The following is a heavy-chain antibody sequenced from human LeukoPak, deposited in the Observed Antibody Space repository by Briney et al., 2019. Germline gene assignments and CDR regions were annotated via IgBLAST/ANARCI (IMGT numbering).Heavy chain of an antibody. CDR1: GGSISSYY. J-gene: IGHJ5*02. CDR3: ARDLVRFGYEPNWFDP. V-gene: IGHV4-4*07. D-gene: IGHD5-12*01. Sequence: SETLSLTCTVSGGSISSYYWSWIRQPAGKGLEWIGRIYTSGSTNYNPSLKSRVTKSVDTSKNQFSLKLSSVTAADTAVYYCARDLVRFGYEPNWFDPWGQGTLVTVSS. CDR2: IYTSGST.